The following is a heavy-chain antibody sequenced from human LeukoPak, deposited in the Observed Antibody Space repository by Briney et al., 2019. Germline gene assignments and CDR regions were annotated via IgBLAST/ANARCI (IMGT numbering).Heavy chain of an antibody. J-gene: IGHJ4*02. CDR3: ARDRGVKYQLDY. CDR1: GYTFTGYY. CDR2: INPNSGGT. D-gene: IGHD2-2*01. V-gene: IGHV1-2*02. Sequence: ASVKVSCKASGYTFTGYYMHWVRQAPGQGLEWMGWINPNSGGTNYAQKFQGRVTMTADTSTSTAYMELRSLRSDDTAVYYCARDRGVKYQLDYWGQGTLVTVSS.